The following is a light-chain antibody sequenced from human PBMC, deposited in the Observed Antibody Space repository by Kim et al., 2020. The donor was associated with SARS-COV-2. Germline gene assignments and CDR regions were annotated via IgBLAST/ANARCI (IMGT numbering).Light chain of an antibody. Sequence: EIVLTQSPGTLFLSPGERATLSCRTSQSVSDTYITWYQQRRGQAPRLLIYGAFIRATGIPDRFSGSGSGTDFTLTISRLEPEDFAVYYCHQYGDSRYIFGQGTKLDI. CDR1: QSVSDTY. CDR2: GAF. V-gene: IGKV3-20*01. J-gene: IGKJ2*01. CDR3: HQYGDSRYI.